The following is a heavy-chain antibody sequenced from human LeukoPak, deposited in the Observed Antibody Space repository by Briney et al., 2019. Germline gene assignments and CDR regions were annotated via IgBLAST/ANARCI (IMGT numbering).Heavy chain of an antibody. V-gene: IGHV1-18*01. CDR3: ARDSASVWPGSSGWSNWFDP. CDR1: GYTFGSYG. CDR2: ISPYNGNT. Sequence: ASVKVSCKASGYTFGSYGVSWVRQAPGQGLEWMAWISPYNGNTNYVQKFQGRVTMTTDTSTSTAYMELRSLRADDTAVYYCARDSASVWPGSSGWSNWFDPWGQGTLVTVSS. J-gene: IGHJ5*02. D-gene: IGHD6-19*01.